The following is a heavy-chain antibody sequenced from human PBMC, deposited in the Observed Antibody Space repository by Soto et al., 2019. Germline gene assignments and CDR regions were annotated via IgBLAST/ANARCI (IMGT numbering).Heavy chain of an antibody. Sequence: ASVKVSCKASGYTFTSYAMHWVRQAPGQRLERMGWINAGNGNTKYSQKFQGRVTITGDTSASTAYMELSSLRSEDTAVYYCAREPGARRYYYFYGMDVWGQGTTVTVSS. J-gene: IGHJ6*02. V-gene: IGHV1-3*01. CDR1: GYTFTSYA. CDR2: INAGNGNT. D-gene: IGHD6-6*01. CDR3: AREPGARRYYYFYGMDV.